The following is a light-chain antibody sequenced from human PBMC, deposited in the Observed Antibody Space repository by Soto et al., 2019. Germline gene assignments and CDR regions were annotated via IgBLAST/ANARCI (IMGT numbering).Light chain of an antibody. Sequence: DIQMTQSPASLSASVGDRVTITCRASQGISNYLAWYQQKPGKVPKLLIYADSILQSGVPPRFSGSGSGTDFSLTISSLQPEDVATYYCQNYDSAPFTFGPGTKVDL. CDR2: ADS. V-gene: IGKV1-27*01. CDR3: QNYDSAPFT. J-gene: IGKJ3*01. CDR1: QGISNY.